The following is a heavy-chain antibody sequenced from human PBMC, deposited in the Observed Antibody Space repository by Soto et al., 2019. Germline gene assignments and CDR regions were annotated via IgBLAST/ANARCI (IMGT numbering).Heavy chain of an antibody. J-gene: IGHJ5*02. V-gene: IGHV3-53*01. CDR3: ARDKTQGAGWFDP. Sequence: PGGSLRLSCAASGLEVSYNYMNWVRQAPGKGLEWVSVLYNSETTYYAESVKGRFTISRDTVKNTVYREMNNLRVDDTAGYYCARDKTQGAGWFDPWGRGTLVTAPQ. CDR2: LYNSETT. CDR1: GLEVSYNY.